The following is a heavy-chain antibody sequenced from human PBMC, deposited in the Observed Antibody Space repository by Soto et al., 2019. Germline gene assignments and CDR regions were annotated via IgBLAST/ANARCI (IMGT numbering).Heavy chain of an antibody. CDR2: IFYSGST. CDR1: GSSISSADYF. V-gene: IGHV4-31*03. J-gene: IGHJ4*02. D-gene: IGHD3-16*01. CDR3: ARDGGETGVDC. Sequence: QVQLQESGPGLVKPSQTLSLTCKVSGSSISSADYFWSWIRQHPGKGLEWIGYIFYSGSTYYNPSLKSRVTISLDRSKNQFSLNLSSVTAADTAVYFCARDGGETGVDCWGQGTLVTVSS.